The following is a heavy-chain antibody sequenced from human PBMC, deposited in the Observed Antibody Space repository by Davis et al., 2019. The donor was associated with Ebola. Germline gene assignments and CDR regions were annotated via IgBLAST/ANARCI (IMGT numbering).Heavy chain of an antibody. CDR2: IRSKANSYAT. V-gene: IGHV3-73*01. CDR3: TVTIFGVVTAPYGMDV. J-gene: IGHJ6*02. Sequence: PGGSLRLSCAASGFTFSGSAMHWVRQASGKGLEWVGRIRSKANSYATTYAASVKGRFTISRDDSKNTAYLQMNSLKTEDTAVYYCTVTIFGVVTAPYGMDVWGQGTTVTVSS. CDR1: GFTFSGSA. D-gene: IGHD3-3*01.